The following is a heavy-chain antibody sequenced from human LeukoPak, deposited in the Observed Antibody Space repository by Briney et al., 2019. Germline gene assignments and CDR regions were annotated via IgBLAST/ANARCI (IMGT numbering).Heavy chain of an antibody. CDR3: AKTLRDSSGYYAAGN. Sequence: PGRSLRLSCAASGFTFSSYGMHWVRQAPGKGLEWVAFIRYDGNNKQYADSVKGRFTISRDDSKNTLYLQMNSLRAEDTAMYYCAKTLRDSSGYYAAGNWGQGTLVSVSS. J-gene: IGHJ4*02. V-gene: IGHV3-30*02. D-gene: IGHD3-22*01. CDR2: IRYDGNNK. CDR1: GFTFSSYG.